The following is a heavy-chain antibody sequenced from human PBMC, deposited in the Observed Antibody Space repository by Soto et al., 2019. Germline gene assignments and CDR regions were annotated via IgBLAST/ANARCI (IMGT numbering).Heavy chain of an antibody. J-gene: IGHJ4*02. Sequence: SETLSLTCAVYGGSFSGYYWSWIRQPPGKGLEWIGEINHSGSTNYNPSLKSRVTISVDTSKNQFSLKLSSVTAADTAVYYCARGPSKEQWPFDYWGQGTLVTVSS. CDR2: INHSGST. D-gene: IGHD6-19*01. CDR1: GGSFSGYY. CDR3: ARGPSKEQWPFDY. V-gene: IGHV4-34*01.